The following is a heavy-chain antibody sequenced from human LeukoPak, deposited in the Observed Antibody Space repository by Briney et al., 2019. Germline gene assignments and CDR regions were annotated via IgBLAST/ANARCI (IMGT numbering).Heavy chain of an antibody. CDR2: IYYSGST. CDR1: GGSIISSSYY. J-gene: IGHJ3*02. D-gene: IGHD1-26*01. V-gene: IGHV4-39*07. CDR3: ARDSGSGSYYFDEAFDI. Sequence: PSETLSLTCTVSGGSIISSSYYWGWIRQPPGKGLEWIGSIYYSGSTYYNPSLKSRVTISVDTSKNQFSLKLSSVTAADTAVYYCARDSGSGSYYFDEAFDIWGQGTMVTVSS.